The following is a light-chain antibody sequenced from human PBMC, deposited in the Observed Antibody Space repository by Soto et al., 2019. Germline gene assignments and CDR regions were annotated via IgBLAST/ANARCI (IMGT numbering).Light chain of an antibody. Sequence: EIVLTQSPATLSLSPGERGTLSCRASQSISSYLVWYQQKPGQAPRLLIYDASNRATGIPARFSGSGSGTDFTLTISSLEPEDFAVYYCQQRSDWITFGQGTRLEIK. CDR1: QSISSY. CDR3: QQRSDWIT. J-gene: IGKJ5*01. V-gene: IGKV3-11*01. CDR2: DAS.